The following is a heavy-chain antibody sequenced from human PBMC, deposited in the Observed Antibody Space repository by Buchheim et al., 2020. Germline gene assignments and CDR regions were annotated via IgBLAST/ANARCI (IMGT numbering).Heavy chain of an antibody. CDR1: GFTFSSYS. V-gene: IGHV3-21*01. D-gene: IGHD2-2*01. J-gene: IGHJ6*02. CDR2: ISSSSSYI. CDR3: ARELGYCSSTSCLHYYYGMDV. Sequence: EVQLVESGGGLVKPGGSLRLSCAASGFTFSSYSMNWVRQAPGKGLEWVSSISSSSSYIYYADSVKGRFTISRANAKNSLYLQMNSLRAEDTAVYYCARELGYCSSTSCLHYYYGMDVWGQGTT.